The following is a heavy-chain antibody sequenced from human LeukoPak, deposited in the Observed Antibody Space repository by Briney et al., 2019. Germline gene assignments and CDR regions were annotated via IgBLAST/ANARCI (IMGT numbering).Heavy chain of an antibody. Sequence: SETLSLTCAVYGGSFSGYYWSWIRQPPGKGLEWIGYIYYSGSTNYNPSLKSRVTISVDTSKNQFSLKLSSVTAADTAVYYCASEAYYYDSSGYYKYWGQGTLVTVSS. V-gene: IGHV4-34*11. D-gene: IGHD3-22*01. J-gene: IGHJ4*02. CDR3: ASEAYYYDSSGYYKY. CDR1: GGSFSGYY. CDR2: IYYSGST.